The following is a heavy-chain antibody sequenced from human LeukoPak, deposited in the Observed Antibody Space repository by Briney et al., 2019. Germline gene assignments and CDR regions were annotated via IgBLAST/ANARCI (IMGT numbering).Heavy chain of an antibody. CDR2: ICIDSTII. V-gene: IGHV3-48*01. Sequence: GTLRLSCAPSGVASSTDSTGWRCEGPGEGGGSVLYICIDSTIIHCADSVTGRFTMSRDNGKNSLYLQMNSLRPEDTAVYYCARNGALGDCSGGSCPLDYWGQGTLVSVSS. CDR3: ARNGALGDCSGGSCPLDY. CDR1: GVASSTDS. J-gene: IGHJ4*02. D-gene: IGHD2-15*01.